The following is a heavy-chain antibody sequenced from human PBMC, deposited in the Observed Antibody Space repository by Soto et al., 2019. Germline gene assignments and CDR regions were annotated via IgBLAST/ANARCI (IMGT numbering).Heavy chain of an antibody. CDR1: GGSISSYY. J-gene: IGHJ4*02. V-gene: IGHV4-59*01. D-gene: IGHD6-13*01. CDR3: ARVGAAAAQGYFDY. Sequence: SETLSLTCTVSGGSISSYYWSWIRQPPGKGLEWIGNIFDSGSTNYNPSLKSRVTISVDTSKNQFSLKVRSVTAADTAVYYCARVGAAAAQGYFDYWSQGTLVTVSS. CDR2: IFDSGST.